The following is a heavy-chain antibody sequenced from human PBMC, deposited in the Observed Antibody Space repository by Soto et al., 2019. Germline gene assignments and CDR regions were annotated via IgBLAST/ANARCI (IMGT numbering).Heavy chain of an antibody. D-gene: IGHD6-19*01. V-gene: IGHV4-39*01. CDR1: GGSISSSSYY. CDR2: IYYSGST. J-gene: IGHJ4*02. Sequence: QLQLQESGPGLVKPSETLSLTCTVSGGSISSSSYYWGWIRQPPGKGLEWIGSIYYSGSTYYNPSLKSRVTISVDTSKNQFSLKLSSVTAADTAVYYCARQVHLPKYSSGWLPREFDYWGQGTLVTVSS. CDR3: ARQVHLPKYSSGWLPREFDY.